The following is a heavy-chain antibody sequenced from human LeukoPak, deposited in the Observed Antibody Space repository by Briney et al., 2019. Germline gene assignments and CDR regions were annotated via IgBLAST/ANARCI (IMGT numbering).Heavy chain of an antibody. CDR2: ISGSGGST. Sequence: GGSLRLSCAASGFTFSSYAMSWVRQAPGKGLEWVSAISGSGGSTYYADSVKGRFTISRDNFKNTLYLQMNSLRAEDTAVYYCAKDDWWRLSNPYYFDYWGQGTLVTVSS. J-gene: IGHJ4*02. V-gene: IGHV3-23*01. CDR1: GFTFSSYA. D-gene: IGHD2-21*02. CDR3: AKDDWWRLSNPYYFDY.